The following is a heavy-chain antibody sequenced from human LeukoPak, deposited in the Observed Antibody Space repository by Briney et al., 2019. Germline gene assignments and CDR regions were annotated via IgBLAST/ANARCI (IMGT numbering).Heavy chain of an antibody. D-gene: IGHD2-2*01. J-gene: IGHJ6*04. V-gene: IGHV3-48*02. CDR3: ARVQGVCTSTTCYLGNVDV. CDR2: VSSRGTTT. CDR1: GFTFRDYS. Sequence: GRSLRLSCAASGFTFRDYSMNWFRQAPGMRLDLISYVSSRGTTTYYSDSVKRRFTVTRDNVESSLFLQMNGLRNGDTATYYCARVQGVCTSTTCYLGNVDVWGKGTMVSVSS.